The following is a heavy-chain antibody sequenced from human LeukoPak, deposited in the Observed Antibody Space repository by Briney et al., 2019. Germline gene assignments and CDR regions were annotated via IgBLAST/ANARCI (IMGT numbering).Heavy chain of an antibody. CDR2: INPSGGST. J-gene: IGHJ4*02. CDR1: GYTFTSYY. Sequence: ASVKVSCKASGYTFTSYYMHWVRQAPGQGLEWMGIINPSGGSTSYAQKFQGRVTMTRDASTSTVYMELSSLRSEDTAVYYCARDDYYGSGSYYNERSDYWGQGTLVTVSS. V-gene: IGHV1-46*01. CDR3: ARDDYYGSGSYYNERSDY. D-gene: IGHD3-10*01.